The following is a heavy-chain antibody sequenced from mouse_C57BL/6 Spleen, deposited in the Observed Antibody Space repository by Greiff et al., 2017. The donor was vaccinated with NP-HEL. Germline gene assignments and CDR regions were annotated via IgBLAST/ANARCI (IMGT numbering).Heavy chain of an antibody. CDR2: INPGSGGT. CDR1: GYAFTNYL. J-gene: IGHJ4*01. CDR3: ARAYYGSRGGVDAMDY. V-gene: IGHV1-54*01. D-gene: IGHD1-1*01. Sequence: QVQLKESGAELVRPGTSVQVSCKASGYAFTNYLIEWVKQRPGQGLEWIGVINPGSGGTNYNEKFKGKATLTADKSSSTAYMQLSSLTSADSAVYFCARAYYGSRGGVDAMDYLGQGTSVTVSS.